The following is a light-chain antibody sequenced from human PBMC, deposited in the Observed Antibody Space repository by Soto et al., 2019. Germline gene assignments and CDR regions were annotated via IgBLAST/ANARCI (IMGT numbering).Light chain of an antibody. V-gene: IGKV1-5*01. CDR1: QSISSW. CDR3: QQYNTYST. CDR2: DAS. Sequence: DIQITQFPATLSASVGERVTITCRASQSISSWLAWYQQKPGKAPKLLIYDASSLESGVPSRFSGSGSGTEFTLTISSLQPDDFATYYCQQYNTYSTFGQGTRLEI. J-gene: IGKJ5*01.